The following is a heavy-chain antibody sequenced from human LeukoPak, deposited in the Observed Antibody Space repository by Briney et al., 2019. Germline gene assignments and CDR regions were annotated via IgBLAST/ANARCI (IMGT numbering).Heavy chain of an antibody. V-gene: IGHV4-34*01. J-gene: IGHJ4*02. CDR3: AREVRGGSTYLNY. D-gene: IGHD6-25*01. CDR1: GGSFSGYY. CDR2: INHSGST. Sequence: PSETLSLTCAVYGGSFSGYYWSWIRQPPGKGLEWIGEINHSGSTNYNPSLKSRVTISVDTSKNQFSLKLSSVTAADTAVYFCAREVRGGSTYLNYWGQGTLVTVSS.